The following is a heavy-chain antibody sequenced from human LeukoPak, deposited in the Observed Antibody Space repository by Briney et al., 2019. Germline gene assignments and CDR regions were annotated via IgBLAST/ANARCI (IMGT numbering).Heavy chain of an antibody. Sequence: PSETLSLTCTVSGGSISYDYWSWIRQSPGKRLEWIGYIHYSGATNYSPPLKSRVTISVDTSKNQFSLKLSPVTAADTALYYCATLRGASTAVFDSWGQGALVTVSS. D-gene: IGHD2-21*02. CDR3: ATLRGASTAVFDS. CDR1: GGSISYDY. J-gene: IGHJ4*02. V-gene: IGHV4-59*08. CDR2: IHYSGAT.